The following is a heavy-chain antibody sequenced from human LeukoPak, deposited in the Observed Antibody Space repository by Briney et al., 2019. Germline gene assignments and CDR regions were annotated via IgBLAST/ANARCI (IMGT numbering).Heavy chain of an antibody. V-gene: IGHV3-33*01. D-gene: IGHD2-2*01. CDR1: GFTFSSYG. Sequence: GGSLRLSCAASGFTFSSYGMHWVRQAPGKGLEWVAVIWYDGSNKYYADSVKGRFTISRDNSKNTLYLQMNSLRAEDTAVYYCVTPVHDASLDYWGQGTLVTVSS. CDR2: IWYDGSNK. CDR3: VTPVHDASLDY. J-gene: IGHJ4*02.